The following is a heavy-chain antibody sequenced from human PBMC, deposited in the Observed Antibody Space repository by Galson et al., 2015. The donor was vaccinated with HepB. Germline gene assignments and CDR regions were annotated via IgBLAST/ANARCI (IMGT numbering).Heavy chain of an antibody. D-gene: IGHD2-2*01. Sequence: SVKVSCKASGYTFSVFYIHWVRQAPGQGLEWMGWIVPHSGATTYSQKFQGRVTMTRDTSINTVYMELSGLRSDDAAVYYCARGVLPPALDSWGQGTLVTVPS. CDR3: ARGVLPPALDS. J-gene: IGHJ4*02. V-gene: IGHV1-2*02. CDR1: GYTFSVFY. CDR2: IVPHSGAT.